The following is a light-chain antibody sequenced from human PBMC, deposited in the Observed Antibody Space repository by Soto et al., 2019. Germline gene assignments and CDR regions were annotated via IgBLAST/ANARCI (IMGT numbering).Light chain of an antibody. CDR2: DVS. CDR3: SSYTSSSTVV. CDR1: XXXVGGSNY. J-gene: IGLJ2*01. V-gene: IGLV2-14*01. Sequence: QSALTQPASVSGSPGQSXTXSXXXTXXXVGGSNYVSWYQQHPGKAPKLMIYDVSNRPSGVSNRFSGSKSGNTASLTISGLQAEDEADYYCSSYTSSSTVVFGGGTKLTVL.